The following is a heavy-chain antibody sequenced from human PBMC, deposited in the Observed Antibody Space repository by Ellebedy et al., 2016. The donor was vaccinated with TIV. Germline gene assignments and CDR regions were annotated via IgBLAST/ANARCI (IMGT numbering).Heavy chain of an antibody. J-gene: IGHJ4*02. CDR2: DGTDGYHK. V-gene: IGHV3-30*03. D-gene: IGHD3-16*01. CDR3: TRGPTHGGFDY. Sequence: PGGSLRLSCVASGFTFSSPDMHWVRQTPGKGLEWLSHDGTDGYHKYYADSVKGRFTTSRDISKNTLFLQMNSLRVEDTAVYYCTRGPTHGGFDYWGQGTLVTVSS. CDR1: GFTFSSPD.